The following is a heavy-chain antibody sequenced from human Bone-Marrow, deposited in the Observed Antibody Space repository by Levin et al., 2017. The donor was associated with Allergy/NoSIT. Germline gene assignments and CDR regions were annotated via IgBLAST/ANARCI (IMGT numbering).Heavy chain of an antibody. CDR2: IYDTGNT. V-gene: IGHV4-59*01. CDR3: ARGTPTYYYGSGSYNLIDY. D-gene: IGHD3-10*01. J-gene: IGHJ4*02. CDR1: GGSISSYY. Sequence: SETLSLTCTVSGGSISSYYWSWIRQPPGKGLEWIGYIYDTGNTDYNPSLKSRVTISVDTSKNQFSLKLSSVTAADTAVYYCARGTPTYYYGSGSYNLIDYWGQGALVTVSS.